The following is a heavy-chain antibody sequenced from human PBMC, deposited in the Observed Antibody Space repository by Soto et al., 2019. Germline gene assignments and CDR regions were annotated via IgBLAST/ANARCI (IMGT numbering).Heavy chain of an antibody. V-gene: IGHV4-59*02. D-gene: IGHD3-22*01. J-gene: IGHJ3*02. CDR1: GGSVSTYY. CDR3: ARTYDDSGPNSGGYGFDI. CDR2: IYYSGST. Sequence: PSETLSLTCTVSGGSVSTYYWSWIRQPPGKGLEWIVYIYYSGSTSYNPSLKSRVTISLDTSKNQFSLKLSSVTAADTAVYYCARTYDDSGPNSGGYGFDIWGPGTMVTVSS.